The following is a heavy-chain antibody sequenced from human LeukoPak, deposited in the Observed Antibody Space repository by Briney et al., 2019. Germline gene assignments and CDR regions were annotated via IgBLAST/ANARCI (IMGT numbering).Heavy chain of an antibody. V-gene: IGHV3-21*01. Sequence: GGSLRLSCAASGFTFSSYSMNWVRQAPGKGLEWVSSISSSSSYIYYADSVKGRFTISRDNAKNSLYLQMNSLRAEDTAVYYCARDHTVAGIVFDSWGQGALVTVSS. CDR1: GFTFSSYS. CDR2: ISSSSSYI. CDR3: ARDHTVAGIVFDS. J-gene: IGHJ4*02. D-gene: IGHD6-19*01.